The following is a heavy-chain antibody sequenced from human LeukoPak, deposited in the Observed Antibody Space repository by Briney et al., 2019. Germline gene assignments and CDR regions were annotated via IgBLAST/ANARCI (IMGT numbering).Heavy chain of an antibody. CDR2: ISSSSSTI. V-gene: IGHV3-48*01. D-gene: IGHD5-12*01. CDR1: VFTFSNYN. J-gene: IGHJ4*02. Sequence: GGSLRLSCAASVFTFSNYNMSWVRQAPGKGLQWISYISSSSSTIYYADSVKDRFTISRDNAKNALYLQMNSLRAEDTAVYYCARDRSGTGHFDYWGQGTLVTVSS. CDR3: ARDRSGTGHFDY.